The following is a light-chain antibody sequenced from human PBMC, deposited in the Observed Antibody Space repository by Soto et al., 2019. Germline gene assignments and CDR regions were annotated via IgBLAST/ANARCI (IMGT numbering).Light chain of an antibody. V-gene: IGLV4-60*02. Sequence: QLVLTHSSSASASLGSSVKLTCTLSSGHSSYIIAWHQQQPGKAPRYLMKLEGSGSYNKGSGVPDRFSGSSSGADRYLTISNLQFEDEADYYCETWDSNTRVFGGGTTVTVL. CDR2: LEGSGSY. CDR1: SGHSSYI. CDR3: ETWDSNTRV. J-gene: IGLJ3*02.